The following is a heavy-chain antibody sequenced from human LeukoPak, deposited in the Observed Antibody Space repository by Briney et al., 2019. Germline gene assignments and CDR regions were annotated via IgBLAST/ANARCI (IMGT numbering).Heavy chain of an antibody. CDR1: GASVSSSNYF. D-gene: IGHD1-1*01. J-gene: IGHJ5*01. V-gene: IGHV4-39*06. CDR2: ISHIGAT. Sequence: PSETLSLTCAVSGASVSSSNYFWGWIRQPPGEGPEWLGSISHIGATYYNPSLKSRVTISLDTSKNQFTLTVTSVTVADTALYFCASRSVVSPTAFETWFDSWGQGTLVTVSS. CDR3: ASRSVVSPTAFETWFDS.